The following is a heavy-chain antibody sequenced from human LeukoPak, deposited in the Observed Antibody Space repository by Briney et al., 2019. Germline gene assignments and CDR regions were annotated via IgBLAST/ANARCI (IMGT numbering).Heavy chain of an antibody. Sequence: GGSLRLSCVASGFLFRDYGMNWVRQVPGKGLEWVTFIRFDGSNKYYADSVKGRFTISKDNSKATVYLQMDSLRSEDTGIYYCAKDGVNYDYWNGYFDVWGQGIQVTVSS. J-gene: IGHJ4*02. V-gene: IGHV3-30*02. CDR1: GFLFRDYG. D-gene: IGHD3-3*01. CDR2: IRFDGSNK. CDR3: AKDGVNYDYWNGYFDV.